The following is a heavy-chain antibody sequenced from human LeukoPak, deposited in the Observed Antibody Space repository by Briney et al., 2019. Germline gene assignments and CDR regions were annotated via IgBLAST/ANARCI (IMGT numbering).Heavy chain of an antibody. D-gene: IGHD4-17*01. CDR2: IRYDGTNK. V-gene: IGHV3-30*02. Sequence: PGGSLRLSCAASGFSFSTYGMHWVRQAPGKGLEWVAFIRYDGTNKFYVDSVKGRFTISRDNSKNTLYLHLNSLRAEDAAMYYCANGLATATTPAEVFWGQGTLVTVSS. J-gene: IGHJ4*02. CDR3: ANGLATATTPAEVF. CDR1: GFSFSTYG.